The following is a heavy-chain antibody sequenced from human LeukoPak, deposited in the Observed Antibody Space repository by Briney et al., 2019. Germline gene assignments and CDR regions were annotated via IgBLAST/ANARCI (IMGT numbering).Heavy chain of an antibody. CDR1: GGSISSYY. J-gene: IGHJ4*02. Sequence: PSETLSLTCTVSGGSISSYYWSWIRQPPGKGLEWIGYIYYSGSTNYNPSLKSRVTISVDTSQNQFSLKLSSVTAADTAVYYCAGRGWYNRGWYYLDYWGQGTLVTVSS. V-gene: IGHV4-59*01. CDR3: AGRGWYNRGWYYLDY. CDR2: IYYSGST. D-gene: IGHD6-19*01.